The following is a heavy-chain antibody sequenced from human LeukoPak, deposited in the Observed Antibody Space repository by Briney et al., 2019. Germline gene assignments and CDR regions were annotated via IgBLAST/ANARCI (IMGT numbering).Heavy chain of an antibody. Sequence: GGSLRLSCAASEFTFSTYGMHWVRQAPGKGLEWVAYIHFDGSNRHYIDSVKGRFTISRDNSENTLYLQMNSLRPEDTAVYYCAKDRGDFPHYFDYWGQGTLVTVS. D-gene: IGHD3-10*01. CDR2: IHFDGSNR. CDR3: AKDRGDFPHYFDY. J-gene: IGHJ4*02. CDR1: EFTFSTYG. V-gene: IGHV3-30*02.